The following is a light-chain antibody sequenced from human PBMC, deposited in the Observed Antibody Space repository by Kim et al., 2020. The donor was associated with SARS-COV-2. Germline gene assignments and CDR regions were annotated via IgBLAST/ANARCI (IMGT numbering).Light chain of an antibody. V-gene: IGKV3-15*01. J-gene: IGKJ5*01. CDR3: QQYNNWPPIT. CDR1: QSVRSN. Sequence: SPGEQATLSCRASQSVRSNLAWYQQKPGQAPRLLIYGASTRATGIPARFSGSGSGTEFTLTISSLQSEDFAVYYCQQYNNWPPITFGQGTRLEIK. CDR2: GAS.